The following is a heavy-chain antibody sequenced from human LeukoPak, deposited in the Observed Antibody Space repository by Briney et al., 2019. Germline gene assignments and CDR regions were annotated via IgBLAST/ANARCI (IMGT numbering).Heavy chain of an antibody. J-gene: IGHJ4*02. CDR1: GFTFSSYG. CDR2: IRYDGSNK. V-gene: IGHV3-30*02. D-gene: IGHD3-10*01. CDR3: AREAGRVGSYVPYYFDY. Sequence: PGGSLRLSCAASGFTFSSYGMHWVRQAPGKGLEWVAFIRYDGSNKYYADSVKGRFTISRDNAKNSLYLQMNSLRAEDTAVYYCAREAGRVGSYVPYYFDYWGQGTLVTVSS.